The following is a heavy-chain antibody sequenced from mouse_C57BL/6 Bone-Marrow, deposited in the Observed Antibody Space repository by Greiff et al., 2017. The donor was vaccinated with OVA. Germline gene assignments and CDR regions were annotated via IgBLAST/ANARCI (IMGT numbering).Heavy chain of an antibody. Sequence: VQLMESGPGLVQPSQSLSITCTVSGFSLTSYGVHWVRQSPGKGLEWLGVIWRGGSTDYNAAFMSRLSITKDNSKSQVFFKMNSLQADDTAIYYCAIITTVVAKNYYAMDYWGQGTSVTVSS. J-gene: IGHJ4*01. CDR2: IWRGGST. CDR3: AIITTVVAKNYYAMDY. CDR1: GFSLTSYG. D-gene: IGHD1-1*01. V-gene: IGHV2-5*01.